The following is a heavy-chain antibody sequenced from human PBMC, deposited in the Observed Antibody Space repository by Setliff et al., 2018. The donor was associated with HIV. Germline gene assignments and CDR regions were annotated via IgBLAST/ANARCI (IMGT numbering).Heavy chain of an antibody. Sequence: GASVKVSCKASGYTFTSYGISWVRQAPGQGLEWMGWISAYNGNTNYAQRLQGRVTMTTDTSTSTAYMEVRSLRSDDTAVYYCARDRGVYCRSTNCYSPVDAFDIWGQGTMVTVSS. V-gene: IGHV1-18*01. D-gene: IGHD2-2*01. J-gene: IGHJ3*02. CDR2: ISAYNGNT. CDR1: GYTFTSYG. CDR3: ARDRGVYCRSTNCYSPVDAFDI.